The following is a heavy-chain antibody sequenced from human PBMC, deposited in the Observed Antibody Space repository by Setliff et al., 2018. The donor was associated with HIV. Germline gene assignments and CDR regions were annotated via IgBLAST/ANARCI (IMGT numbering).Heavy chain of an antibody. CDR3: ARETYFFDVTTFYSYALGV. Sequence: GASVKVSCKASGGTLSSYGMTWVRQAPGQGLEWMGTVIPVRDMANYAEKFQGRVTITADRSTSTSYMELRGLRSEDTAVYFCARETYFFDVTTFYSYALGVWGQGTTVTVSS. CDR2: VIPVRDMA. J-gene: IGHJ6*02. V-gene: IGHV1-69*04. D-gene: IGHD4-17*01. CDR1: GGTLSSYG.